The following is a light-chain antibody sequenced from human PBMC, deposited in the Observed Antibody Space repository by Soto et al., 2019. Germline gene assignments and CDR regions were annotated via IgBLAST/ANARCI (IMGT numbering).Light chain of an antibody. V-gene: IGLV4-69*01. J-gene: IGLJ1*01. Sequence: QLVLTQSPSASASLGASVKLTCTLSSGHSSYAIAWHQQQPEKGPRYFMKLNSDGSHSKGDGIPDRFSGSSSGAERYLTIRSLQSEAESDYLCQTWGTGIQVFGSGTKLTVL. CDR1: SGHSSYA. CDR2: LNSDGSH. CDR3: QTWGTGIQV.